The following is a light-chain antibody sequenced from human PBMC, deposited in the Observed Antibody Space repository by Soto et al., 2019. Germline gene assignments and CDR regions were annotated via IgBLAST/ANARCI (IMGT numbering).Light chain of an antibody. CDR2: SNN. J-gene: IGLJ2*01. V-gene: IGLV1-44*01. Sequence: QSVLTQPPSASGTPGQRVTISCSGSSSNIGRHGVNWYQHLPGAAPKLLIYSNNQRPSGVPDRFSGSTSGTSVSLTISGLQSEDEADYYCATWDDSLNGVVFGGGTQVTVL. CDR1: SSNIGRHG. CDR3: ATWDDSLNGVV.